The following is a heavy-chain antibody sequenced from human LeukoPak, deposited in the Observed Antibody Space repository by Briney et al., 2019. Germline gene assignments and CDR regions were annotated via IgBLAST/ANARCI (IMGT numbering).Heavy chain of an antibody. D-gene: IGHD5-24*01. CDR3: ARWDGYNSGFDY. Sequence: SETLSLTCTVSGYSISSGYYWGWIRQPPGKGLEWIGSIYHSGSTYYNPSLKSRVTISVDTSKNQFSLKLSSVTAADTAVYYCARWDGYNSGFDYWSQGTLVTVSS. V-gene: IGHV4-38-2*02. CDR2: IYHSGST. CDR1: GYSISSGYY. J-gene: IGHJ4*02.